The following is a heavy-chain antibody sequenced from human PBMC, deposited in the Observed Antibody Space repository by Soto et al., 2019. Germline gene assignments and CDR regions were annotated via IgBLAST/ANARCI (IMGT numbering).Heavy chain of an antibody. D-gene: IGHD4-4*01. CDR2: IIPFIGTA. CDR3: ARVVMTTVPASYYYGMDV. V-gene: IGHV1-69*18. J-gene: IGHJ6*02. CDR1: GGTFSSYA. Sequence: QVQLVQSGAEVKKPGSSVTVSCKASGGTFSSYAISWVRQAPGQGLEWMGRIIPFIGTANYAQKFQGRVTMTAVESTSAAYMELTGLRSEDTAVYYCARVVMTTVPASYYYGMDVWGQGATVTVSS.